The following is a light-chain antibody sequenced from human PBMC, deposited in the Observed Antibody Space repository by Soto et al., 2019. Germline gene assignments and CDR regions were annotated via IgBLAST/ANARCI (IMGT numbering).Light chain of an antibody. CDR2: DVS. CDR3: SSDRSSRTLV. V-gene: IGLV2-14*03. CDR1: SSDVGGYNY. Sequence: QSVLTQPASVSGSPGQSITISCTGTSSDVGGYNYVSWYQQHPGKAPKLMIYDVSNRPSGVSDRFSGSKSGNTASLTISGLRAEDEADYYCSSDRSSRTLVFGGGTKLTVL. J-gene: IGLJ3*02.